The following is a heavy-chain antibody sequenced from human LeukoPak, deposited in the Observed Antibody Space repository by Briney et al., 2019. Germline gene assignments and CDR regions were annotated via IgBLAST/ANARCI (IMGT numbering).Heavy chain of an antibody. V-gene: IGHV3-11*04. CDR1: GFTFSDYY. CDR2: ISTSGSTK. J-gene: IGHJ4*02. Sequence: PGGSLRLSCAASGFTFSDYYMTWIRQAPGKGLEWVSYISTSGSTKYYADSVKGRFTISRDNAENSLYLQMNSLRAEDTAVYFCARRRLSSSWYPDYFDFWGQGTLVTVSS. D-gene: IGHD6-13*01. CDR3: ARRRLSSSWYPDYFDF.